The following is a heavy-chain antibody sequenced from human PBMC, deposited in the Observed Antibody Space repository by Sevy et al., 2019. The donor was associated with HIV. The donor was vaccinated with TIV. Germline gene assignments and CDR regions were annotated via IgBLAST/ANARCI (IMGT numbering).Heavy chain of an antibody. D-gene: IGHD3-10*01. V-gene: IGHV3-30*18. CDR1: GFTFSSYA. CDR3: AKDHNLWSEGGFLHH. Sequence: GGYLRLSCAASGFTFSSYAIHWVRQTPGKGLEWVAVISYDGNNKYYADSVKGRFTVSRDNSKITLYAQMNSLRAEDTAVYYCAKDHNLWSEGGFLHHWGQGTLVTVSS. CDR2: ISYDGNNK. J-gene: IGHJ1*01.